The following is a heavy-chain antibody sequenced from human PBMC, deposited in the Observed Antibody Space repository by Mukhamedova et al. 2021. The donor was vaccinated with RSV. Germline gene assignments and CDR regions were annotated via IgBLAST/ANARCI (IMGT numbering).Heavy chain of an antibody. D-gene: IGHD6-19*01. Sequence: PGKGLEWMGIIYPGDSDTRYSPSFQGQVTISADKSISTAYLQWSSLKASDTAMYYCARPLGSGWTFAYWGQGNLVPVSS. CDR2: IYPGDSDT. J-gene: IGHJ4*02. V-gene: IGHV5-51*01. CDR3: ARPLGSGWTFAY.